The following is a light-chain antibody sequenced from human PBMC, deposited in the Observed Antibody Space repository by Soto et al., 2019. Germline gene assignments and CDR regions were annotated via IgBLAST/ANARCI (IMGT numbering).Light chain of an antibody. CDR2: DVS. CDR3: SSYTSSSTPYV. CDR1: NSDVGGYTY. V-gene: IGLV2-14*03. J-gene: IGLJ1*01. Sequence: QSALTQPASVSGSPGQSITISCTGTNSDVGGYTYVSWYQQNPGKAPKLMIYDVSNRPSGVSNRFSGSKSGNTASLTISGLQADDEADYYCSSYTSSSTPYVFGTGTKVTVL.